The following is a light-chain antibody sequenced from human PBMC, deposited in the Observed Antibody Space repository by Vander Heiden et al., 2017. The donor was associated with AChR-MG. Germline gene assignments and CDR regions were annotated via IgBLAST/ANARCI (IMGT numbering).Light chain of an antibody. V-gene: IGLV1-44*01. J-gene: IGLJ3*02. Sequence: QSVLTQPPSASGTPGPRVTISCSGSSPNNRSHTVNWYQQLPGTAPKLLIYSNNQRPSGVPDRFSGSKSGTSASLASSGLQSEDEADYYCAAWDDSLNGLWVFGGGTKLTVL. CDR2: SNN. CDR1: SPNNRSHT. CDR3: AAWDDSLNGLWV.